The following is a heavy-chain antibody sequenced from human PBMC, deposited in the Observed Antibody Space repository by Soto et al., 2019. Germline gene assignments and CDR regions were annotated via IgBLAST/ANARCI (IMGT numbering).Heavy chain of an antibody. CDR1: GFTFSSYS. D-gene: IGHD6-6*01. J-gene: IGHJ6*02. CDR2: ISSSSSTI. Sequence: EVQLVESGGGLVQPGGSLRLSCAASGFTFSSYSMNWVRQAPGKGLEWVSYISSSSSTIYYADSVKGRFTISRDNAKNSLYLQMNSLRDEVTAVYYCARDWLVARVHYGMDVWGQGTTVTVSS. CDR3: ARDWLVARVHYGMDV. V-gene: IGHV3-48*02.